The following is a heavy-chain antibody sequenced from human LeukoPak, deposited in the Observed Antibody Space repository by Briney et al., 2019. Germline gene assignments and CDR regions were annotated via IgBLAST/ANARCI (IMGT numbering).Heavy chain of an antibody. D-gene: IGHD5-12*01. J-gene: IGHJ4*02. CDR1: GFTVSNNY. CDR2: IRSHGIT. CDR3: ASTSIIRGYDHDQYY. V-gene: IGHV3-53*01. Sequence: GVSLRLACAASGFTVSNNYMSWVRQARGKGLEWVSVIRSHGITYYAASVKGRFTISRDNSINTLYLQMSSLRAEDTALYYCASTSIIRGYDHDQYYWGQGTLVTVSS.